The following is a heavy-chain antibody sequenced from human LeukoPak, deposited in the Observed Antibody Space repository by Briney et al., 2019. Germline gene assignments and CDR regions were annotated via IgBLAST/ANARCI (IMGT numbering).Heavy chain of an antibody. CDR2: MNPNSGNT. CDR3: ARGVGSGYSLDY. Sequence: ASVKVSCKASGYTFTSYDINWVRQATGQGLEWMGWMNPNSGNTGYAQKFQGRVTMIRNTSISTAYMELSGLRSEDTAVYYCARGVGSGYSLDYWGQGTLVTVSS. D-gene: IGHD3-22*01. CDR1: GYTFTSYD. V-gene: IGHV1-8*01. J-gene: IGHJ4*02.